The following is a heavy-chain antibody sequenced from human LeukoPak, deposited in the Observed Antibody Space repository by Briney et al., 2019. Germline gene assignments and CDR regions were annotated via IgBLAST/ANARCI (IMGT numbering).Heavy chain of an antibody. CDR1: GGSISGSDYY. D-gene: IGHD3-10*01. CDR2: SYYSGST. CDR3: ARDGPRGVLSMDV. J-gene: IGHJ6*02. V-gene: IGHV4-30-4*01. Sequence: SENLSLTCTVSGGSISGSDYYWSWIRQPPGRGLEWIGYSYYSGSTYFNPSLKSRAAISLDTSKNHFSLRLSSVTAADTAVYYCARDGPRGVLSMDVWGQGTTVTVSS.